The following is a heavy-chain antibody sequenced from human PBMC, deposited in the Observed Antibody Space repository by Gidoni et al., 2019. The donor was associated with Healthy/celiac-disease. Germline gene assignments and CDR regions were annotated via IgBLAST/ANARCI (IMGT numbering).Heavy chain of an antibody. D-gene: IGHD1-26*01. Sequence: EVSLLASAGGLVQPGGSLRLSCPASRFTFICYAMSWVRQAPGKGLEWVSAISGSGGSTYYADSVKGRFTIARDNSKNTLYLQMNSLRAEDTAVYYCAKVYWGRVGATDAFDIWGQGTMVTVSS. CDR1: RFTFICYA. CDR2: ISGSGGST. J-gene: IGHJ3*02. V-gene: IGHV3-23*01. CDR3: AKVYWGRVGATDAFDI.